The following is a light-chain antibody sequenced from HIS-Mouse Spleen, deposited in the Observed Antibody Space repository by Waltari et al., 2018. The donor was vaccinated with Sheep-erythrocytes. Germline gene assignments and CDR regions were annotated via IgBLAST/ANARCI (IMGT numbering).Light chain of an antibody. CDR2: EVS. J-gene: IGLJ2*01. V-gene: IGLV2-8*01. Sequence: QSALTQPPSASGSPGQSVTISCTGTSSDVGCYNYVSCSQKHPGKAHKLMIYEVSTRPSGVPDRFSGSKSGNTASLTVSGLQAEDEADYYCSSYAGSNIVVFGGGTKLTVL. CDR1: SSDVGCYNY. CDR3: SSYAGSNIVV.